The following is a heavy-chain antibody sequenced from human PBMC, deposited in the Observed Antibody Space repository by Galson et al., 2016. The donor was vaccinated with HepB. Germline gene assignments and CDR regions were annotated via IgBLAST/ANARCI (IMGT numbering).Heavy chain of an antibody. J-gene: IGHJ5*01. V-gene: IGHV3-48*02. CDR1: GSMFGTYS. CDR2: INTDSSTI. Sequence: SLRLSCAVSGSMFGTYSMNRVRQAPGKGLEWIAYINTDSSTIHYADSVEGRFTISRDNAKNSVSLQMNSLRDEDTAVYMCATDPGRSDWFDSWGQGSLVTVSS. CDR3: ATDPGRSDWFDS.